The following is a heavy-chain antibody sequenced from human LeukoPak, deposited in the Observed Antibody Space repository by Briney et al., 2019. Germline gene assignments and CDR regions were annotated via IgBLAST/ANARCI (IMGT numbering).Heavy chain of an antibody. CDR2: IYYSGST. CDR3: ARVRGYCSSTSCYRLDWFDP. J-gene: IGHJ5*02. V-gene: IGHV4-31*03. D-gene: IGHD2-2*01. CDR1: GGSISSGGYY. Sequence: SETLSLTCTVSGGSISSGGYYWSWIRQHPGKGLEWIGYIYYSGSTYYNPSLKSRVTISVDTSKNQFSLKLSSVTAADTAVYYCARVRGYCSSTSCYRLDWFDPWGQGTLSPSPQ.